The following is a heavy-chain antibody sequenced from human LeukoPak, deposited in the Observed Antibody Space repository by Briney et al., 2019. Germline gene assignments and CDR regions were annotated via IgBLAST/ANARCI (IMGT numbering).Heavy chain of an antibody. CDR1: GFTFSSFP. CDR3: ARGGLGSWTFDS. V-gene: IGHV3-30*04. Sequence: GKSLRLSCAVSGFTFSSFPFHLVRQAPGKGLEWVAAISTDGSYKYHGDSVKGRFTISRDNPMNTLYLQMNSLRAEDTAVYYCARGGLGSWTFDSWGQGTLVTVSS. CDR2: ISTDGSYK. D-gene: IGHD1-26*01. J-gene: IGHJ4*02.